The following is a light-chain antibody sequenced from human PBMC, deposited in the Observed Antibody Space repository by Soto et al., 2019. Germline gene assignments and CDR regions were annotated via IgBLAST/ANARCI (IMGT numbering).Light chain of an antibody. CDR1: SGSIASNY. J-gene: IGLJ3*02. Sequence: NFMLTQPHSVSDSPGKTVIISCTRSSGSIASNYVQWYQQRPGSSPTTVIYEDNQRPSGVPDRFSGSIDSSSNSASLTISGLETEDEADYYCPSYDATNXVXGGGTKLTVL. CDR3: PSYDATNXV. V-gene: IGLV6-57*01. CDR2: EDN.